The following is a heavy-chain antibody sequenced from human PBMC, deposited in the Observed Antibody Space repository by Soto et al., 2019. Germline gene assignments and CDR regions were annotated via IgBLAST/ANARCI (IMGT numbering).Heavy chain of an antibody. D-gene: IGHD3-22*01. CDR1: GYTFTSYG. J-gene: IGHJ4*02. Sequence: ASVKVSCKASGYTFTSYGISWVRQAPGQGLEWMGWISAYNGNTNYAQKLQGRVTMTTDTSTSTAYMELRSLRSDDTAVYYCARDRATPTYYYDSSRYPINDYRGQGTLGTVS. CDR3: ARDRATPTYYYDSSRYPINDY. CDR2: ISAYNGNT. V-gene: IGHV1-18*01.